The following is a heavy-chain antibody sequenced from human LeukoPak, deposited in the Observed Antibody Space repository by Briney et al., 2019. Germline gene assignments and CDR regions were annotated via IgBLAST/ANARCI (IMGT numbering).Heavy chain of an antibody. CDR1: GGTFSSYA. D-gene: IGHD2-2*01. J-gene: IGHJ5*02. CDR3: ARDIEGWVVPAALVGFDP. CDR2: IIPIFGTA. Sequence: GSSVKVSCKASGGTFSSYAISWVRQAPGQGLEWMGGIIPIFGTANYAQKFQGRVTITADESTSTAYMELSSLRSEDTAVYYCARDIEGWVVPAALVGFDPWGQGTLATVSS. V-gene: IGHV1-69*01.